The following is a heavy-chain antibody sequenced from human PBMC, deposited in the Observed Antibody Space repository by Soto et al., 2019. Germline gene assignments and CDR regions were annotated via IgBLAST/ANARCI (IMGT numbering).Heavy chain of an antibody. CDR1: GFTFSSYA. V-gene: IGHV3-23*01. CDR3: AKGIYSYGYNSFDY. D-gene: IGHD5-18*01. J-gene: IGHJ4*02. Sequence: PGGSLRLSFAASGFTFSSYAMSWVRQAPGKGLEWVSAISGSGDSTYDADSVKGRFTISRDNSKNTLYLQMNSLRAEDTAVYYCAKGIYSYGYNSFDYWSQGTLVTVSS. CDR2: ISGSGDST.